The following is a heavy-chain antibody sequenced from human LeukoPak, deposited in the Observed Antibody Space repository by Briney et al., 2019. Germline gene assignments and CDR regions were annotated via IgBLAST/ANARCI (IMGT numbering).Heavy chain of an antibody. J-gene: IGHJ4*02. CDR1: GGSFSGYY. V-gene: IGHV4-34*01. CDR3: ARVAGLRRRPLDY. CDR2: INHSGGT. D-gene: IGHD3-9*01. Sequence: SETLSLTCAVYGGSFSGYYWSWIRQPPGKGLEWIGEINHSGGTNYNPSLKSRVTISVDTSKNQFSLKLSSVTAADTAVYYCARVAGLRRRPLDYWGQGTLVTVSS.